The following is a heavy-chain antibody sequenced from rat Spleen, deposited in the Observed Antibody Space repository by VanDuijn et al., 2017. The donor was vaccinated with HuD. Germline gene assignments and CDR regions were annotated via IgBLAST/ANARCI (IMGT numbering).Heavy chain of an antibody. CDR3: TREGGDA. V-gene: IGHV5-7*01. D-gene: IGHD1-11*01. Sequence: EVQLVESGGGLVQPGRSLKLSCAASGFTFSDYNMAWVRQAPTKGLEWVATISYDGSSTYYPDSVKGRFTISRDNATSTLYLQMNSLRSEDTATYYCTREGGDAWGQGASVTVSS. J-gene: IGHJ4*01. CDR2: ISYDGSST. CDR1: GFTFSDYN.